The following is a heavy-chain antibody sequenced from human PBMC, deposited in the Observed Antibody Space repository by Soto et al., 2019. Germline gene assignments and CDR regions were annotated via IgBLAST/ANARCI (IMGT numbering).Heavy chain of an antibody. Sequence: GASVKVSCKASGYTFTSYAMHWVRQAPGQRLEWMGWINAGNGNTKYSQKFQGRVTITRDTSASTAYMELSSLRSEDTAVYYCAREYCTNGVCPDLNWFDPWGQGTLVTVSS. D-gene: IGHD2-8*01. CDR2: INAGNGNT. V-gene: IGHV1-3*01. CDR3: AREYCTNGVCPDLNWFDP. CDR1: GYTFTSYA. J-gene: IGHJ5*02.